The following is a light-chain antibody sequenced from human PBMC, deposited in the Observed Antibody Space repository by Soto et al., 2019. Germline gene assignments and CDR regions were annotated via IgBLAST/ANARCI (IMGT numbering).Light chain of an antibody. Sequence: EIVLTQSPGPLSLSPGERATLSCRASQSVSSSYLAWFQQKPGQAPRLLMYGASSRATGIPDRFSGSGSGTDFTLTISRLEPEDFAVYYCQQYGSSPRTFGQGTNVEIK. CDR3: QQYGSSPRT. J-gene: IGKJ1*01. V-gene: IGKV3-20*01. CDR1: QSVSSSY. CDR2: GAS.